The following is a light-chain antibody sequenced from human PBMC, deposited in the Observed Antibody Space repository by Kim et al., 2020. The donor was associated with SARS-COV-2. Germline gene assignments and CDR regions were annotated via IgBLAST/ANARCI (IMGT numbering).Light chain of an antibody. CDR3: QQRGSWTPALT. CDR2: DAA. V-gene: IGKV3-11*01. Sequence: PAESATLSCRAMSNVGISLAWYQQTPGQAPGLLIYDAAIRAAGIPDRFSGSGSGTDFTLTIGSLAPEDFAIYYCQQRGSWTPALTFGGGTKVDIK. CDR1: SNVGIS. J-gene: IGKJ4*01.